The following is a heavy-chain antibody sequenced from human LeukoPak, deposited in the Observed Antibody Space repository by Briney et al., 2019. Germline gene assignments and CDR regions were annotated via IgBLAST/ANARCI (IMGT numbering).Heavy chain of an antibody. CDR2: INPNSGGT. V-gene: IGHV1-2*02. D-gene: IGHD5-12*01. CDR3: ARGKGWLSY. J-gene: IGHJ4*02. CDR1: GYTFTAYN. Sequence: ASVKVSCKASGYTFTAYNMHWVRQAPGQGLEWMGWINPNSGGTDYAQKFQGRVIMTRDTSISTAYMELSGLRSDDTAVYYCARGKGWLSYWGQGTLVTVSS.